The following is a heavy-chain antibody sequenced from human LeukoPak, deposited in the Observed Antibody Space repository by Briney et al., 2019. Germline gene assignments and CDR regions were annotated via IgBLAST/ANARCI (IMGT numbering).Heavy chain of an antibody. V-gene: IGHV3-20*01. CDR3: ARDVGYEYFWFDP. Sequence: GSLRLSCAASGFTFENYGMSWVRQVPGKGLEWVSGINWSGGSTDYADSVKGRFTISRDNAKNSVYLQMNNLRAEDTALYHCARDVGYEYFWFDPWGQGTLVTVSS. J-gene: IGHJ5*02. CDR2: INWSGGST. CDR1: GFTFENYG. D-gene: IGHD5-12*01.